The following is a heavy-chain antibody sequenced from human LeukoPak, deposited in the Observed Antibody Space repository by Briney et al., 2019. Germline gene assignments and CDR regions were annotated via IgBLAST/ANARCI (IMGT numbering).Heavy chain of an antibody. Sequence: GGSLRLSCVASGFTSSSYWMAWVRQAPGKGLEWVANMKQDGSAKHYADSVKGRFSISRDNSKNSVYLQMDSLRAEDTALYYCARDNVGALDYWGHGALVTVSS. D-gene: IGHD1-26*01. J-gene: IGHJ4*01. CDR2: MKQDGSAK. CDR1: GFTSSSYW. V-gene: IGHV3-7*01. CDR3: ARDNVGALDY.